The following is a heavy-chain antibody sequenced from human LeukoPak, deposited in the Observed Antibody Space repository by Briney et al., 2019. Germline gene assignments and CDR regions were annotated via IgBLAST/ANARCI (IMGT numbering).Heavy chain of an antibody. CDR1: GGTFSSYA. CDR3: ASCDDGFLFDY. D-gene: IGHD5-24*01. V-gene: IGHV1-69*04. CDR2: IIPILGIA. Sequence: SVKVSCKASGGTFSSYAISWVRQAPGQGLEWMGRIIPILGIANYAQKFQGRVTITADKSTSTAYMELSGLRSEDTAVYYCASCDDGFLFDYWGQGTLVTVSS. J-gene: IGHJ4*02.